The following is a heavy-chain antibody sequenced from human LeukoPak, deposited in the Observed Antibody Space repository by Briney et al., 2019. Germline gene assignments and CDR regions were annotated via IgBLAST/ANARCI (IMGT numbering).Heavy chain of an antibody. CDR1: GYTFTSYY. CDR2: IIPILGIA. D-gene: IGHD3-10*01. CDR3: AREWFGDSSLYYFDY. J-gene: IGHJ4*02. V-gene: IGHV1-69*04. Sequence: SVKVSCKASGYTFTSYYMHWVRQAPGQGLEWMGRIIPILGIANYAQKFQGRVTITADKSTSTAYMELSSLRSEDTAVYYCAREWFGDSSLYYFDYWGQGTLVTVSS.